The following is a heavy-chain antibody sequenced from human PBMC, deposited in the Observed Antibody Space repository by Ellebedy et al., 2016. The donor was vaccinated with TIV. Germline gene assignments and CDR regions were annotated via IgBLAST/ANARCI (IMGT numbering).Heavy chain of an antibody. CDR1: GFTFNDYS. Sequence: GGSLRLXXAASGFTFNDYSIHWVRQAPGKGLEWVSGITWDVAETAYADSVKGRFSISRDNSKNTLFLQMNSLTAEDTAVYYCARHRGGPNSVTENWGQGTLVTVSS. D-gene: IGHD4/OR15-4a*01. J-gene: IGHJ4*02. CDR2: ITWDVAET. CDR3: ARHRGGPNSVTEN. V-gene: IGHV3-9*01.